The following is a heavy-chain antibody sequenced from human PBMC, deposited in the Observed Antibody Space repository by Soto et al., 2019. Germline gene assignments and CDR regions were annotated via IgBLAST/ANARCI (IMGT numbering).Heavy chain of an antibody. J-gene: IGHJ6*02. D-gene: IGHD3-10*01. Sequence: GASVKVSCKASGYTFTSYDINWVRQATGQGLEWMGWMNPNSGNTGYAQKFQGRVTMTRNTSISTAYMELSSLRSEDTAVYYCATPPMVRGAHADYYYGMDVWGQGTTVTVSS. V-gene: IGHV1-8*01. CDR2: MNPNSGNT. CDR3: ATPPMVRGAHADYYYGMDV. CDR1: GYTFTSYD.